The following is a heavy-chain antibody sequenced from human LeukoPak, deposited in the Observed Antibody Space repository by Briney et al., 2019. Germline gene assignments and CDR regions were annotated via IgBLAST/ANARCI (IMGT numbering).Heavy chain of an antibody. V-gene: IGHV1-3*01. CDR2: INAGNGNT. Sequence: ASVTVSFKASGYTFTIYAMHWVRQAHGQRKEWMGWINAGNGNTKYPQKYQGRVTITRDTSATTAYMELSSLRSEDTAVYYCARHPYYYSGIDVWGKGPTVTVS. CDR3: ARHPYYYSGIDV. J-gene: IGHJ6*04. CDR1: GYTFTIYA.